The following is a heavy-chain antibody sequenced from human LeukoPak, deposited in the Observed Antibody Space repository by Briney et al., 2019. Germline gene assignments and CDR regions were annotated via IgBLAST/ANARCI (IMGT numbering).Heavy chain of an antibody. D-gene: IGHD4-23*01. CDR3: ARGGTAVIAPYAFDI. J-gene: IGHJ3*02. CDR1: GGSISSYY. V-gene: IGHV4-59*01. Sequence: KPSETLSLTCTVSGGSISSYYWSWIRQPPGKGLEWIGYIYYSGSTNCNPSVKSRVAMSVDTSKKQFSLKLSSLTAADTAVYYCARGGTAVIAPYAFDIWGQGTMVTVSP. CDR2: IYYSGST.